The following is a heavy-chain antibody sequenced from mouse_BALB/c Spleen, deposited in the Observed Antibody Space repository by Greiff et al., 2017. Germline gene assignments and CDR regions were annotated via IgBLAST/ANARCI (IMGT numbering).Heavy chain of an antibody. V-gene: IGHV14-3*02. D-gene: IGHD1-2*01. J-gene: IGHJ3*01. CDR1: GFNIKDTY. Sequence: VQLKESGAELVKPGASVKLSCTASGFNIKDTYMHWVKQRPEQGLEWIGRIDPANGNTKYDPKFQGKATITADTSSNTAYLQLSSLTSEDTAVYYCARWGGYYGYWFAYWGQGTLVTVSA. CDR3: ARWGGYYGYWFAY. CDR2: IDPANGNT.